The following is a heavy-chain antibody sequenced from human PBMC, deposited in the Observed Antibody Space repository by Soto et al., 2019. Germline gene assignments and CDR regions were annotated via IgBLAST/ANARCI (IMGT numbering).Heavy chain of an antibody. J-gene: IGHJ4*02. V-gene: IGHV1-18*01. CDR2: IIPYNGNT. Sequence: QVQLVQSGAEVKKPGASVKVSCKASDDTFSSYGISWVRQAPGQGLELMGWIIPYNGNTNFAQKFQGRVTMTTDTSTNTAYMELRSLRSDDTAVYFCARILARGVPEPDAYWGPGTLVTVSS. CDR3: ARILARGVPEPDAY. D-gene: IGHD3-10*01. CDR1: DDTFSSYG.